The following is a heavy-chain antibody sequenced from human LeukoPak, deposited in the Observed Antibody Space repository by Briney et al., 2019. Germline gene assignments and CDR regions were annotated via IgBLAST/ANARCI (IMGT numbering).Heavy chain of an antibody. CDR2: INSDGSST. Sequence: GRSLRLSCAASGFTFDDFAMHWVRQAPGKGLVWVSRINSDGSSTSYADSVKGRFTISRDNAKNTLYLQMNSLRAEDTAVYYCARGVGYQKHWGQGTLVTVSS. J-gene: IGHJ4*02. D-gene: IGHD5-24*01. CDR1: GFTFDDFA. V-gene: IGHV3-74*01. CDR3: ARGVGYQKH.